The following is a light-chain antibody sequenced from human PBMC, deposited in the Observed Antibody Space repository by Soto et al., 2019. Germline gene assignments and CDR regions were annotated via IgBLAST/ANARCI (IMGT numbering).Light chain of an antibody. CDR3: LLYYGDAQV. CDR2: SAS. V-gene: IGLV7-43*01. J-gene: IGLJ3*02. Sequence: QTVVTQEPSLTVSPGGTVTLTCASSTGAVTSGYFPNWVQQKPGQPPRGLIYSASNKHSWTPARFPGSLLGGKAALTLSGAQSEDEADYYCLLYYGDAQVFGGGTKLTVL. CDR1: TGAVTSGYF.